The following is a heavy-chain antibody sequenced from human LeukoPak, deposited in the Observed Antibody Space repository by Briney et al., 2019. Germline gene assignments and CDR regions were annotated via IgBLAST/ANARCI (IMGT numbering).Heavy chain of an antibody. D-gene: IGHD6-13*01. Sequence: TGGSLRLSCAASGFTFDDYAVHWVRQAPGKGLEWVSGISWNSGSIGYADSVKGRFTISRDNAKNSLYLQMNSLRAEDTALYYCAKGIAAAGHPGFDYWGQGTLVTVSS. CDR2: ISWNSGSI. V-gene: IGHV3-9*01. CDR3: AKGIAAAGHPGFDY. CDR1: GFTFDDYA. J-gene: IGHJ4*02.